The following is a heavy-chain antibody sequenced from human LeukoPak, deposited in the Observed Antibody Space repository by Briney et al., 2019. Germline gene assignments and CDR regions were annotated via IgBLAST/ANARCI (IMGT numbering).Heavy chain of an antibody. V-gene: IGHV3-30*02. CDR1: GFTFSTHG. J-gene: IGHJ4*02. D-gene: IGHD5-24*01. CDR3: ASFRDGHNYYPFDY. Sequence: GGSLRLSCAASGFTFSTHGMHWVRQAPGKGLEWVAFIRYDGINKYYADSVKGRFTISRDSFKNTLYLQMNSLRPEDTAVYYCASFRDGHNYYPFDYWGQGTLVTVSS. CDR2: IRYDGINK.